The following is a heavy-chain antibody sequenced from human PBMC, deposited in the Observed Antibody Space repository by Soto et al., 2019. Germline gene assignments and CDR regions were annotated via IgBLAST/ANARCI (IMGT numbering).Heavy chain of an antibody. CDR2: INHSGST. V-gene: IGHV4-34*01. CDR1: GGSFSCYY. Sequence: SETLSLTCAVYGGSFSCYYWSWIRQPPGKGLEWIGEINHSGSTNYNPSLKSRVTISVDTSKNQFSLKLSSVTAADTAVYYCASRPNCTNGVCPSYFDYWGQGTLVTVSS. D-gene: IGHD2-8*01. J-gene: IGHJ4*02. CDR3: ASRPNCTNGVCPSYFDY.